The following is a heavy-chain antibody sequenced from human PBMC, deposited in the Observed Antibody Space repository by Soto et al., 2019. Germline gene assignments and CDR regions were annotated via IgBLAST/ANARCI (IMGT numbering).Heavy chain of an antibody. J-gene: IGHJ6*02. Sequence: QVQLQQWGARLLKPSETLSLTCAVYGGSFSNNYWSWIRQPPGKGLEWIGEITYSGSTNYNPSLKSGVTISIDTSKNQFSLKPSSVTAADTAVYYCARVMGPHYGMDVWGQGTAVTVSS. CDR1: GGSFSNNY. D-gene: IGHD2-8*01. CDR3: ARVMGPHYGMDV. CDR2: ITYSGST. V-gene: IGHV4-34*01.